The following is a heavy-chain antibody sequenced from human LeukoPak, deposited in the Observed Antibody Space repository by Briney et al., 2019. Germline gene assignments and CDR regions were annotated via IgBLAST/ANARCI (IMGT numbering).Heavy chain of an antibody. V-gene: IGHV4-59*01. J-gene: IGHJ4*02. Sequence: SETLSLTCTVSGGSIRSYYWSWIRQPPGKGLEWIGYIHYSGSTNYNPSLKSRVTISVDMSKNQFSLKMSSVTGADTGVYYCARAGVTAAYYFDSWGQGTLVTVSS. CDR3: ARAGVTAAYYFDS. D-gene: IGHD3-10*01. CDR2: IHYSGST. CDR1: GGSIRSYY.